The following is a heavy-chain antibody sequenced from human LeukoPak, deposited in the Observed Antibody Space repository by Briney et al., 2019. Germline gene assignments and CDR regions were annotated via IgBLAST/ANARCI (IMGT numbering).Heavy chain of an antibody. CDR2: IIPILGIA. CDR3: ARDLDTGRFDY. J-gene: IGHJ4*02. CDR1: GGTFSSYA. Sequence: ASVKVSCKASGGTFSSYAISWVRQAPGQGLEWMGRIIPILGIANYAQKFQGRVTITADESTSTAYMELSSLRSEDTAVYYCARDLDTGRFDYWGQGTLVTVSS. D-gene: IGHD5-18*01. V-gene: IGHV1-69*04.